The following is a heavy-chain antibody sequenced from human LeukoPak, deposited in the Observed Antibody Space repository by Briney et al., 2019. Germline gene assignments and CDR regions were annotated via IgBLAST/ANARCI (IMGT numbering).Heavy chain of an antibody. CDR3: AREECSIGVCYPSGY. D-gene: IGHD2-8*01. J-gene: IGHJ4*02. Sequence: VASVTVSCKASGYSFTSYGISWVRQAPGQGLEWMGWISTYNANTNYALKLQGRVTLTTDTSTSTAYMELKSLRSDDTAVYYCAREECSIGVCYPSGYWGQGTLVTVSS. CDR2: ISTYNANT. V-gene: IGHV1-18*01. CDR1: GYSFTSYG.